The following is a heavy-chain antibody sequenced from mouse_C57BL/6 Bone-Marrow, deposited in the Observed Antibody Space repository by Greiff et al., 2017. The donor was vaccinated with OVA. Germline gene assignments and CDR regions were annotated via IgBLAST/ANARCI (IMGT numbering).Heavy chain of an antibody. D-gene: IGHD3-2*02. J-gene: IGHJ3*01. CDR1: GFTFSDYG. CDR2: ISSGSSTI. V-gene: IGHV5-17*01. CDR3: ARPQLRPWFAY. Sequence: DVMLVESGGGLVKPGGSLKLSCAASGFTFSDYGMHWVRQAPEKGLEWVAYISSGSSTIYYADTVKGRFTISRDNAKNTLFLQMTSLRSEDTAMYYCARPQLRPWFAYWGQGTLVTVSA.